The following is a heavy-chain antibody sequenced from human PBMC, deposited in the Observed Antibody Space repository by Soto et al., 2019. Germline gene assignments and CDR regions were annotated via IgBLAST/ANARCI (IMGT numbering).Heavy chain of an antibody. CDR1: GFTFDDYA. V-gene: IGHV3-9*01. CDR3: AKDGDSDLVGTILGAVDV. CDR2: ISWNGDET. Sequence: EVQLLESGGGLVQPGRSLRLSCVASGFTFDDYAMHWVRQAPGKGLEWVSGISWNGDETDYADSIRGRFTISRDNTKNSLFLQMNSLRADDSALYYCAKDGDSDLVGTILGAVDVWGQGTTVTVSS. D-gene: IGHD4-17*01. J-gene: IGHJ6*02.